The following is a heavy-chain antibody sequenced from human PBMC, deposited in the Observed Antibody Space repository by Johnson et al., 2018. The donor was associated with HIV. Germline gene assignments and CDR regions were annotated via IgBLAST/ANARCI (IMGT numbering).Heavy chain of an antibody. J-gene: IGHJ3*02. V-gene: IGHV3-30*03. Sequence: QVQLMESGGGVVQPGRSLRLSCAASGFTFSSYGMHWVRQAPGKGLEWVAVISYDGSNKYYADSVKGRFTISRDNSKNTLYLQMNSLRAEDTAVYYCARDGVATEAHDAFDIWGQGTMVTVSS. D-gene: IGHD5-12*01. CDR3: ARDGVATEAHDAFDI. CDR1: GFTFSSYG. CDR2: ISYDGSNK.